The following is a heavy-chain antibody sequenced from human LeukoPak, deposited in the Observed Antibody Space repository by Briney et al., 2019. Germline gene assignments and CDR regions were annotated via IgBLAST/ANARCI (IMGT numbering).Heavy chain of an antibody. CDR1: AYSFTGCY. Sequence: GASVKVCCKGSAYSFTGCYMRWVRLAPGPGLGWMGWINPNSGGTNYAQKFQGRVTMTRDTPISTAYMELSRLRSDDTAVYYCARVRHIVVVTAIPFTAFDIWGQGTMVTVSS. D-gene: IGHD2-21*02. J-gene: IGHJ3*02. CDR3: ARVRHIVVVTAIPFTAFDI. CDR2: INPNSGGT. V-gene: IGHV1-2*02.